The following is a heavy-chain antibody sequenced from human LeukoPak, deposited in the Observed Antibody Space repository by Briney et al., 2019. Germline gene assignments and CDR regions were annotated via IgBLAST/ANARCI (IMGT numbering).Heavy chain of an antibody. V-gene: IGHV1-2*02. CDR3: ARDLKQWLVQRYCDL. J-gene: IGHJ2*01. CDR1: GYTFTGYY. Sequence: ASVKVSCKASGYTFTGYYMHWVRQAPGQGLEWMGWINPNSGGTNYAQKFQGRVTMTRDTSISTAYMELSRLRSDDTAVYYCARDLKQWLVQRYCDLWGRGTLVTVSS. D-gene: IGHD6-19*01. CDR2: INPNSGGT.